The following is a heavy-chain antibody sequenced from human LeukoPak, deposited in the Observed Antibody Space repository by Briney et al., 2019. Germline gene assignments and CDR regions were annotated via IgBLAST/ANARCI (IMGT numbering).Heavy chain of an antibody. CDR3: ARIDTQGGHIVGATYAFDI. V-gene: IGHV5-51*01. J-gene: IGHJ3*02. Sequence: GESLKISCKGSGYSFTSYWIGWVRQMPGKGLEWMGIIYPGDSDTKYSPSFQGQVTISADKSISTAYLQWSSLKASDTAMYYCARIDTQGGHIVGATYAFDIWGQGTMVTVSS. CDR2: IYPGDSDT. D-gene: IGHD1-26*01. CDR1: GYSFTSYW.